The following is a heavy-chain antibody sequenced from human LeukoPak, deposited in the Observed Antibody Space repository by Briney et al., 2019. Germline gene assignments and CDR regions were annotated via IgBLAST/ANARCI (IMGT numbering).Heavy chain of an antibody. CDR2: ISYDGSNK. CDR1: GFTFSSYG. Sequence: PGRSLRLSCAASGFTFSSYGMHWVRQAPGKGLEWVAVISYDGSNKYYADSVKGRFTISRDNSKNTLYLQMNSLRAEDTAVYYCAKMVGYFDLWGRGTLVTVPS. V-gene: IGHV3-30*18. CDR3: AKMVGYFDL. D-gene: IGHD3-10*01. J-gene: IGHJ2*01.